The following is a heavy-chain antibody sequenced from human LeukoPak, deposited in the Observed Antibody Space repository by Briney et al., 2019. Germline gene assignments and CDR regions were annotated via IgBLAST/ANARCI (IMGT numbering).Heavy chain of an antibody. CDR1: GFTFSSYA. Sequence: GGSLRLSCAASGFTFSSYAMSWVRQAPGKGLEWVSAISGSGGSTYYADSVKGRFTISRDNSKNTLYLQMNTLRDEDTAVYYCVRDSQDYSNYYYYYYGMDVWGQGTTVTVSS. CDR2: ISGSGGST. CDR3: VRDSQDYSNYYYYYYGMDV. D-gene: IGHD4-11*01. V-gene: IGHV3-23*01. J-gene: IGHJ6*02.